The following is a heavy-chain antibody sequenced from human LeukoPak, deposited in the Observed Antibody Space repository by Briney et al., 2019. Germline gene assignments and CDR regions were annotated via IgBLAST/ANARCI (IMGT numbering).Heavy chain of an antibody. D-gene: IGHD3-22*01. CDR2: ISGRGGST. Sequence: PGGSLRLSCAASGFTFSGHAMSWVRQAPGKGLEWVSVISGRGGSTYYADSVKGRFTISRDNSKNTLYLQMNSLRAEDTAVYYCARGVISSGYPLFDPWGQGTLVTVSS. CDR1: GFTFSGHA. CDR3: ARGVISSGYPLFDP. J-gene: IGHJ5*02. V-gene: IGHV3-23*01.